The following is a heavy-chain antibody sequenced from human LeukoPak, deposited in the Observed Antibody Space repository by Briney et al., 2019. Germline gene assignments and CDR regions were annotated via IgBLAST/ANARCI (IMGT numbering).Heavy chain of an antibody. CDR3: ARRDNWNAASYYYMDV. V-gene: IGHV1-69*05. Sequence: ASVKVSCKASGGTFSSYGLSWVRQAPGQGLEWMGGIIPIFGTANYAQNFQGRVTITTDESTSTAYMELSSLRSEDTAVYYCARRDNWNAASYYYMDVWGKGTTVTVSS. J-gene: IGHJ6*03. D-gene: IGHD1-1*01. CDR2: IIPIFGTA. CDR1: GGTFSSYG.